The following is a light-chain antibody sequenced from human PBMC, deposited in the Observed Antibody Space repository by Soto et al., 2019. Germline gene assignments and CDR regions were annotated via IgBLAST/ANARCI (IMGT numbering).Light chain of an antibody. Sequence: QSALTQPASVSGSPGQSITISCTGTSSDVCGYNYVSWYQHHPGEAPKLIIYDVSNRPSGVSIRFSGSKSDNTASLTISGLQPEDEADYHCSSYTTSNTRQIVFGTGTKVTVL. V-gene: IGLV2-14*03. CDR1: SSDVCGYNY. CDR3: SSYTTSNTRQIV. CDR2: DVS. J-gene: IGLJ1*01.